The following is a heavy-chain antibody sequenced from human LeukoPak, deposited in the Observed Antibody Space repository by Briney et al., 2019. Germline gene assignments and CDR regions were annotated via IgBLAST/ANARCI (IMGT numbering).Heavy chain of an antibody. CDR1: GGSFSGYY. CDR2: INHSGST. J-gene: IGHJ4*02. CDR3: ARVFRSSGYYRPFDC. Sequence: SETLSLTCAVYGGSFSGYYWSWIRQPPGKGLEWIGEINHSGSTNYNPSLKSRVTISVDTSKNQFSLKLSSVTAADTAVYYCARVFRSSGYYRPFDCWGQGTLVTVSS. V-gene: IGHV4-34*01. D-gene: IGHD3-22*01.